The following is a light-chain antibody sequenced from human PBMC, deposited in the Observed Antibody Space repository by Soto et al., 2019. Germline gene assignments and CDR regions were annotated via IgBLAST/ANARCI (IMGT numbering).Light chain of an antibody. J-gene: IGKJ1*01. CDR3: QQYGSSPRT. Sequence: DIVLTQSPGTLSLSPGDRATLSCRASQSVSGNSLAWYQQKPGQAPRLLIYVASIRATGVPDRFSGSASGADFTLTIRRREPEDFALYYFQQYGSSPRTFGQGTKVEIK. CDR2: VAS. CDR1: QSVSGNS. V-gene: IGKV3-20*01.